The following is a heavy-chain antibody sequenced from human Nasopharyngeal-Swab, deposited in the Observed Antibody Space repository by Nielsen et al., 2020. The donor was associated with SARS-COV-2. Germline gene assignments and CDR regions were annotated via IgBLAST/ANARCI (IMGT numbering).Heavy chain of an antibody. CDR3: ARGGWDHAFDI. Sequence: GESLKISCEASGFTFRAYWMHWVRQAPGKGLEWLSRIDNDGSGSIYADSMEGRFTVSRDNAKNTLYLQLNSLRAEDTAVYYCARGGWDHAFDIWGQGTTVTVSS. D-gene: IGHD1-26*01. J-gene: IGHJ3*02. CDR2: IDNDGSGS. V-gene: IGHV3-74*01. CDR1: GFTFRAYW.